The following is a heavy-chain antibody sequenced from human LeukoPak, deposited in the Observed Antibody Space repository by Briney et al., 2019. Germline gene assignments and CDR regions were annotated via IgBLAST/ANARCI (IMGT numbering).Heavy chain of an antibody. J-gene: IGHJ5*02. V-gene: IGHV1-2*02. CDR3: ARANGDYDWSDP. Sequence: ASVKVSCKASGYTFTGYYMHWVRQAPGQGLEWMGWINPNSGGTNYAQKFQGRVTMTRGTSISTAYMELSRLRSDDTAVYYCARANGDYDWSDPWGQGTLVTVSS. CDR1: GYTFTGYY. CDR2: INPNSGGT. D-gene: IGHD4-17*01.